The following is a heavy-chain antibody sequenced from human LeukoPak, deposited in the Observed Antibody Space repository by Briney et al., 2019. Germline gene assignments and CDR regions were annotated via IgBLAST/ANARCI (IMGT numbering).Heavy chain of an antibody. V-gene: IGHV3-30*03. CDR2: ISYDGSMK. CDR1: GFTFSNYG. Sequence: PGGSLRLSCAAPGFTFSNYGMHWVRQAPGKGLEWVAVISYDGSMKYYADSVKGRFTISRDNSKNTLFLQMNSLRAEDTAVYYCASDGAYAMAVWGQGTTVTVSS. D-gene: IGHD1-26*01. CDR3: ASDGAYAMAV. J-gene: IGHJ6*02.